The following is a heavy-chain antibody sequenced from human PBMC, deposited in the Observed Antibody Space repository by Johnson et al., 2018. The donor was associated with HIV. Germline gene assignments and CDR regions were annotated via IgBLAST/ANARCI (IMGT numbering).Heavy chain of an antibody. J-gene: IGHJ3*02. D-gene: IGHD6-6*01. Sequence: QVQLVESGGGVVQPGRSLRLSCAASGFTFSSYAMYWVRQAPGKGLEWVAGILYDGSNKYHADSVKGRFTISRDNSKNTLYLQMNSLRAEDTALYYCAREGIAARLAAFDIWGQGTMVTVSS. CDR1: GFTFSSYA. CDR3: AREGIAARLAAFDI. CDR2: ILYDGSNK. V-gene: IGHV3-30-3*01.